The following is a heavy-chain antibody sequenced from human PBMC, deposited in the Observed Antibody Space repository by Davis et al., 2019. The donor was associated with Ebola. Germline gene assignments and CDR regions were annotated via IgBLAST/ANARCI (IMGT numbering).Heavy chain of an antibody. CDR3: ARSRITIAPHNWFDP. CDR1: GYTFTSYG. Sequence: ASVKVSCKASGYTFTSYGISWVRQAPGQGLEWMGWISGYNGNTNYAQKLQSRVTMTTDTSTSTAYMEVRSLRSDDTAVYYCARSRITIAPHNWFDPWGQGTLVTVSS. V-gene: IGHV1-18*01. CDR2: ISGYNGNT. J-gene: IGHJ5*02. D-gene: IGHD3-9*01.